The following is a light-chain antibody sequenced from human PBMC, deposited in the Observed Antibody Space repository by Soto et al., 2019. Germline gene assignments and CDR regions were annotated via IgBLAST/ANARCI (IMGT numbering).Light chain of an antibody. Sequence: DIVLTQSPGTLSLSPGDRATLSCRASQSVSDLAWYRQKPGQAPRLLIYGASSRATGTPDRFSGSGSATDFTLTITRLEPEDFAVFFCQLYGSTVTFGGGTKVQIK. V-gene: IGKV3-20*01. CDR1: QSVSD. J-gene: IGKJ4*01. CDR2: GAS. CDR3: QLYGSTVT.